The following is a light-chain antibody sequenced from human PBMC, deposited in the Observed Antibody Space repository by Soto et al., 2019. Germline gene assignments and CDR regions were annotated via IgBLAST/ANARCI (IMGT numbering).Light chain of an antibody. V-gene: IGKV4-1*01. J-gene: IGKJ1*01. CDR3: QQSYSTPRT. Sequence: DIVMTQSPDSLAVSLGERDTINCKSSQSVLYSSNKKNYLAWYQQKSGQSPKVLIYWASTRESGVPDRFSGSGSGTDFTLTISSLQAEDAAVYYCQQSYSTPRTFGQGTKVEIK. CDR2: WAS. CDR1: QSVLYSSNKKNY.